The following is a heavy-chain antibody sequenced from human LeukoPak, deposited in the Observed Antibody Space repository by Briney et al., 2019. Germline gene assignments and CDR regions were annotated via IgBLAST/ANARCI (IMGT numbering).Heavy chain of an antibody. D-gene: IGHD3-10*01. CDR3: AREAGYYGSGSYYSLSYYFDY. Sequence: SETLSLTCAVSGGSISSGGYSWSWIRQPPGKGLEWIGYIYHSGSTYYNPSLKSRVTISVDRSKNQFSLKLSSVTAADTAVYYCAREAGYYGSGSYYSLSYYFDYWGQGTLVTVSS. CDR1: GGSISSGGYS. J-gene: IGHJ4*02. V-gene: IGHV4-30-2*01. CDR2: IYHSGST.